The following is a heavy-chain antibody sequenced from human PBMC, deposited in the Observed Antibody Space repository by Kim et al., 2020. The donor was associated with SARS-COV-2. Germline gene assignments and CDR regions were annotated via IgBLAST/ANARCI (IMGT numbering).Heavy chain of an antibody. V-gene: IGHV3-23*01. CDR3: AKDLYDYSAMDV. Sequence: YAASVKGRFRISRDNSKNTLYLQMNSLRVEDTARYYCAKDLYDYSAMDVWGQGTPVTVSS. D-gene: IGHD4-4*01. J-gene: IGHJ6*02.